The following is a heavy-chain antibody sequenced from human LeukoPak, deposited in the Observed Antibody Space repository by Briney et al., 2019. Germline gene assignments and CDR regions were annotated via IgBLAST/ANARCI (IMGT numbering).Heavy chain of an antibody. CDR2: IIPIFGTA. Sequence: SVKVSCKASGGTFSSYAICWVRQAPGQGLEWMGGIIPIFGTANYAQKFQGRVTITTDESTSTAYMELSSLRSEDTAVYYCARDGGNARADYWGKGTLSPSPQ. CDR1: GGTFSSYA. V-gene: IGHV1-69*05. D-gene: IGHD4-23*01. CDR3: ARDGGNARADY. J-gene: IGHJ4*02.